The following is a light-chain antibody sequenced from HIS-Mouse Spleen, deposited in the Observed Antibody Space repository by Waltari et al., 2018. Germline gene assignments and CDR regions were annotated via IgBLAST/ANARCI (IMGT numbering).Light chain of an antibody. J-gene: IGLJ2*01. Sequence: QSALTQPASVSGSPGQSITISCTGTSSDVGGYNYVSWYQQHPGKAPKLMIYDVSNRPSWVSNRFSGSNSGNTASLTISGLQAEDEADYYCSSYTSSSTEVFGGGTKLTVL. CDR1: SSDVGGYNY. CDR3: SSYTSSSTEV. V-gene: IGLV2-14*03. CDR2: DVS.